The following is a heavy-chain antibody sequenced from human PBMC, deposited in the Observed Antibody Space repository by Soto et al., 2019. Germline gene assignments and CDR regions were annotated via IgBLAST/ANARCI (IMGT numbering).Heavy chain of an antibody. Sequence: PGGSLRLSCAASGFTFSNAWMSWVRQAPGKGLEWVGRIKSKTDGGTTDYAAPVKGRFTISRDDSKNTLYLQMNSLKTEGTAVYYCTTGLMAYSSGWYPHYYYYMDVWGKGTTVTVSS. CDR1: GFTFSNAW. J-gene: IGHJ6*03. V-gene: IGHV3-15*01. CDR3: TTGLMAYSSGWYPHYYYYMDV. D-gene: IGHD6-19*01. CDR2: IKSKTDGGTT.